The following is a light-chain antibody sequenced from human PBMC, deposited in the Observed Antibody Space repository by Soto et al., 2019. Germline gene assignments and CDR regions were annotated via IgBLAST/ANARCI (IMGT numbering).Light chain of an antibody. CDR1: QTISNF. Sequence: DIQMTQSPSSLSASVGDRVTITCRASQTISNFLNWYQQKPGKAPNRLIYAASSLQSGVPSRFSGSGSGTEFTLTISSLQPEDFATYYCLHHNSYPPTWTFGQGTKVDIK. V-gene: IGKV1-17*01. CDR3: LHHNSYPPTWT. CDR2: AAS. J-gene: IGKJ1*01.